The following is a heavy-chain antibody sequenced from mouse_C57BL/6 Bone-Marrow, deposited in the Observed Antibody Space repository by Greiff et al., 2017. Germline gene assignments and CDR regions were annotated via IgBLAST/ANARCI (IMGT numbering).Heavy chain of an antibody. Sequence: QVQLQQSGPGLVQPSQSLSITCTVSGFSLTSYGVHWVRQSPGKGLEWLGVIWRGGSTDYNAAFMSRLSITKDNSKSQVFFKMNSLQADDTAIYYCAKYGYDVPYAMDYWGQGTSGTVSS. CDR3: AKYGYDVPYAMDY. V-gene: IGHV2-5*01. CDR1: GFSLTSYG. D-gene: IGHD2-2*01. CDR2: IWRGGST. J-gene: IGHJ4*01.